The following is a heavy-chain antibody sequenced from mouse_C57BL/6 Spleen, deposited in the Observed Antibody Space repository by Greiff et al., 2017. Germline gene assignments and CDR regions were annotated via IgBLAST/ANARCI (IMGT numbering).Heavy chain of an antibody. J-gene: IGHJ4*01. V-gene: IGHV5-9-1*02. CDR2: ISSGGDYI. CDR3: TSIYYGYAHYYAMDY. D-gene: IGHD2-2*01. Sequence: EVNVVESGEGLVKPGGSLKLSCAASGFTFSSYAMSWVRQTPEKRLEWVAYISSGGDYIYYADTVKGRFTISRDNARNTLYLQMSSLKSEDTAMYYCTSIYYGYAHYYAMDYWGQGTSVTVSS. CDR1: GFTFSSYA.